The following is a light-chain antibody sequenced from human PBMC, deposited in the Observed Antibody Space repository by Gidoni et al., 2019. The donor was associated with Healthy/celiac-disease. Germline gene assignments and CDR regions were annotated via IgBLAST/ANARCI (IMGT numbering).Light chain of an antibody. CDR2: AAS. V-gene: IGKV1-39*01. CDR3: QQSYSTPGT. CDR1: QSISSY. Sequence: DIQITQSPSSPSASVGDRVTITCRASQSISSYLNWYQQKPGKAPKLMIYAASSLHSGDPSRFSGSGSGTDFTITISSLQPEDFATYYCQQSYSTPGTFGQGTKVEIK. J-gene: IGKJ1*01.